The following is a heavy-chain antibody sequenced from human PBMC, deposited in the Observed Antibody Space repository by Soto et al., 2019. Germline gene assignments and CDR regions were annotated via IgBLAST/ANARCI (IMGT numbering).Heavy chain of an antibody. CDR1: GLTFSNYG. J-gene: IGHJ6*02. CDR3: AREGRPYYPGYYSAMDV. V-gene: IGHV3-33*01. CDR2: IWFDGSNK. Sequence: QVQLVESGGGVVQPGRSLRVSCAASGLTFSNYGMHWVRQAPGNGLEWVAVIWFDGSNKYYADSVKGRFTVSRDNSKSTLYLQMNSLRAEDMAVYYCAREGRPYYPGYYSAMDVWGQGTTVTVSS. D-gene: IGHD1-26*01.